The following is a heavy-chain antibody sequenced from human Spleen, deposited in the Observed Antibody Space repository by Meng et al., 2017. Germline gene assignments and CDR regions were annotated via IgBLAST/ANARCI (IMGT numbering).Heavy chain of an antibody. D-gene: IGHD1-26*01. V-gene: IGHV1-18*04. CDR2: ISTYTGYT. J-gene: IGHJ5*02. CDR3: ARYGNIVGASFDP. CDR1: GYTLTSHG. Sequence: LVQSGADVEKPGPSVKVACKASGYTLTSHGSSWVRQAPGQGLEWVGWISTYTGYTKYAQKFQGRVTMTTDTSTSTAYMELRSLRSDDTAVYYCARYGNIVGASFDPWGQGTLVTVSS.